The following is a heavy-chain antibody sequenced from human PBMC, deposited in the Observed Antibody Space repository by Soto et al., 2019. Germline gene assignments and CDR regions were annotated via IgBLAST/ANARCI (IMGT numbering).Heavy chain of an antibody. D-gene: IGHD3-16*02. CDR2: IRSKAHGGTT. CDR1: GFTFGDYA. Sequence: PGGSLRLSCAASGFTFGDYAMSWFRQAPGKGLECVSFIRSKAHGGTTEDAASVKGRFTVSRDDSKNIAYLQMNSLKTEDTGVYYCSRQQIVDWYVDLWGRGTLVT. J-gene: IGHJ2*01. CDR3: SRQQIVDWYVDL. V-gene: IGHV3-49*03.